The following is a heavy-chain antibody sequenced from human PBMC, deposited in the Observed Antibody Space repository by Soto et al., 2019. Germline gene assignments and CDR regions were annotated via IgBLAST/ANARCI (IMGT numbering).Heavy chain of an antibody. CDR3: ARESGDYIWGSNYYYYYMDV. D-gene: IGHD3-16*01. J-gene: IGHJ6*03. CDR2: IYYSGST. V-gene: IGHV4-31*03. Sequence: SETLSLTCTVSGGSISSGGYYWSWIRQHPGKGLEWIGYIYYSGSTYYNPSLKSRVTISVDTSKNQFSLKLSSVTAADTAGYYCARESGDYIWGSNYYYYYMDVWGKGTTVTVSS. CDR1: GGSISSGGYY.